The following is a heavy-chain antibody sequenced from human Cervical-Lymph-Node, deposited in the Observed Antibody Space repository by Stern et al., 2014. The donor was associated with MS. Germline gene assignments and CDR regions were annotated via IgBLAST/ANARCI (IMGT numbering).Heavy chain of an antibody. CDR3: AKEAAMAVAGTGVDY. Sequence: VQLVESGAEVKKPGASVKVSCKASGYTFTGYYMHWVRQAPGQGLEWMGRIHPNSCGTNYAQKFQGRVTMTRDTSSSTAYMELSRLRSDDTAVYYCAKEAAMAVAGTGVDYWGQGTLVTVSS. CDR1: GYTFTGYY. CDR2: IHPNSCGT. V-gene: IGHV1-2*06. J-gene: IGHJ4*02. D-gene: IGHD6-19*01.